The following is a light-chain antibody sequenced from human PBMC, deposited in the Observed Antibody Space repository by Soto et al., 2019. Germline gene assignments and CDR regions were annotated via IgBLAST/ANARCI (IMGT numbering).Light chain of an antibody. CDR1: SYNIGSNY. CDR3: SAWDDSLSGPV. CDR2: RND. Sequence: QSVLTQPPSASGTPGQRVTISCSGSSYNIGSNYVYWYRQLPGTAPNVLIYRNDERPSGVPDRFSGSKSGSSASLAISGLRSEDEADYYCSAWDDSLSGPVFGRGTKLTVL. J-gene: IGLJ3*02. V-gene: IGLV1-47*01.